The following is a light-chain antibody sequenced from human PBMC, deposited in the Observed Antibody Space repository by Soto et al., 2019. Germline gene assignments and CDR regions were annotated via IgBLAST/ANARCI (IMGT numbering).Light chain of an antibody. CDR2: AAS. J-gene: IGKJ1*01. CDR1: QSISSY. CDR3: QQSYSTLWT. V-gene: IGKV1-39*01. Sequence: IQMTQSPSSLSASVGDRVTITFRSSQSISSYLNWYQQKPGKAPKLLIYAASSLQSGVPSRFSGSGSGTDFTLTISSLQPEDFATYYCQQSYSTLWTLGQGTKVDIK.